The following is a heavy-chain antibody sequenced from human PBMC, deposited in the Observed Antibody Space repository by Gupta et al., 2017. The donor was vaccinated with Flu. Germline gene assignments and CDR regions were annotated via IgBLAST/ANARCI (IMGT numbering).Heavy chain of an antibody. CDR2: ISGYNGNT. D-gene: IGHD2-8*01. Sequence: RQAPGQGLEWMGWISGYNGNTNYAENLQGRVTMTTDTSTSTAYMELRSLRSDDTAVYYCARDLEARGHPMVSAVWRSRNDWWGQGTLVTVSS. CDR3: ARDLEARGHPMVSAVWRSRNDW. J-gene: IGHJ4*02. V-gene: IGHV1-18*01.